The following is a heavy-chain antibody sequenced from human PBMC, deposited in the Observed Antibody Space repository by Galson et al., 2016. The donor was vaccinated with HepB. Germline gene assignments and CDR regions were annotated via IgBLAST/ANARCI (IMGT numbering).Heavy chain of an antibody. CDR1: HDSISSPNW. CDR3: ARQMGSGGLFDY. J-gene: IGHJ4*02. Sequence: SETLSLTCAVSHDSISSPNWWGWVRQPPGKGLQWIGEIFHGGSTNYNPSLESRVTISLDKSKNHFSLQLTSVTAADTAVYYCARQMGSGGLFDYWGPGTLVTVSS. CDR2: IFHGGST. D-gene: IGHD6-19*01. V-gene: IGHV4-4*02.